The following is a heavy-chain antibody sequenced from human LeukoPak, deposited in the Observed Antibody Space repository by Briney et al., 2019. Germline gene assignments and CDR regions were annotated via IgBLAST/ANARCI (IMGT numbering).Heavy chain of an antibody. CDR1: GYTFTSYG. V-gene: IGHV1-18*01. Sequence: GASVKVSCKASGYTFTSYGISWVRQAPGQGLEWMGWISAYNGNTNYAQKLQGRVTLTTNTSTSTAYMELRSLRSEDTARYYASSDTSTSCWLRDAFDIWRQATMVTVSS. CDR3: SSDTSTSCWLRDAFDI. CDR2: ISAYNGNT. D-gene: IGHD2-2*01. J-gene: IGHJ3*02.